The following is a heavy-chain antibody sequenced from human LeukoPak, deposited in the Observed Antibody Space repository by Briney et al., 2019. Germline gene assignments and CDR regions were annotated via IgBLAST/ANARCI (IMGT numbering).Heavy chain of an antibody. CDR1: GGSISSGIYF. J-gene: IGHJ4*02. CDR3: ARYCSSTKCPFDF. D-gene: IGHD2-2*01. V-gene: IGHV4-31*03. Sequence: PSETLSLTCTVSGGSISSGIYFWSWIRLHPGKGLEWMGYIHHSGHTYYNPSLRSRLTISMDTSKNQFSLSLSAVTDADTAMYYCARYCSSTKCPFDFWGQGTLVTVSS. CDR2: IHHSGHT.